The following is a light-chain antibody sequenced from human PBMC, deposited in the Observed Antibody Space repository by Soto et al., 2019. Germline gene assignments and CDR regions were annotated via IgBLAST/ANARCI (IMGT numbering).Light chain of an antibody. CDR1: SSNIENNY. CDR3: GTWDSSLSQVV. V-gene: IGLV1-51*01. Sequence: QSALTQPPSVSATPGQKVTISCSGSSSNIENNYVSWYQQLPGTAPKLLICDNNRRPSGIPDRFSGSKSGTSATLGITGLQTGDEGDYFCGTWDSSLSQVVFGGGTKVTVL. CDR2: DNN. J-gene: IGLJ3*02.